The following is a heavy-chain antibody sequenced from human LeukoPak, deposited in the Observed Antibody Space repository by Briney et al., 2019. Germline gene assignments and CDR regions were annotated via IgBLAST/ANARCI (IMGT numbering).Heavy chain of an antibody. D-gene: IGHD3-10*01. Sequence: GASVKVSCEASAYTFTGYYMHWVRQAPGQGLEWMGWINPNSGGTNYAQKFQGRVTMTRDTSISTAYMELSSLRSDDTAVYYCARDSALGGIDYWGQGTLVTVSS. V-gene: IGHV1-2*02. CDR1: AYTFTGYY. J-gene: IGHJ4*02. CDR2: INPNSGGT. CDR3: ARDSALGGIDY.